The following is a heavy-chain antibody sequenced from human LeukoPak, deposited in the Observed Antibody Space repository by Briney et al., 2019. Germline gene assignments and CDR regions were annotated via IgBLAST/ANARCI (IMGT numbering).Heavy chain of an antibody. V-gene: IGHV3-7*03. J-gene: IGHJ4*02. CDR3: AKGRGYSYGNPFDH. CDR2: INQDGSER. CDR1: GFSISDYW. Sequence: PGGSLRLSCAASGFSISDYWMSWLRQAPGKGLEWVININQDGSERYSVDSVKGRFTISRDNAKNSLYLQMNSLRAEDTAVYYCAKGRGYSYGNPFDHWGQGTLVTVSS. D-gene: IGHD5-18*01.